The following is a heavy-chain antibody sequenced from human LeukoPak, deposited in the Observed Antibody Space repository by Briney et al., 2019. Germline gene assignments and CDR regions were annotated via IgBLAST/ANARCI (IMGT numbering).Heavy chain of an antibody. CDR3: ARALGYCSSTSCETDGLDP. CDR1: GGSISSYY. V-gene: IGHV4-4*07. CDR2: IYTSGST. D-gene: IGHD2-2*01. Sequence: SETLSLTCTVSGGSISSYYWSWIRQPAGKGLEWIGRIYTSGSTNYNPSLKSRVTMSVDTSKNQFSLKLSSVTAADTAVYYCARALGYCSSTSCETDGLDPWGQGTLVTVSS. J-gene: IGHJ5*02.